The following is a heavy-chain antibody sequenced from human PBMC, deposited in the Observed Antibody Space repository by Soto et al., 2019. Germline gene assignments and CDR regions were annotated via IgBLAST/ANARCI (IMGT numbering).Heavy chain of an antibody. CDR1: GYTFTSYA. V-gene: IGHV1-3*01. CDR3: ARLYGSGRYYIDY. D-gene: IGHD6-19*01. J-gene: IGHJ4*02. CDR2: INAGNGNT. Sequence: ASVKVSCKASGYTFTSYAMHWVRQAPGQRLEWMGWINAGNGNTKYSQKFQGRVTITRDTSASTAYMELSSLRSEDTAVYYCARLYGSGRYYIDYWGQGALVTVSS.